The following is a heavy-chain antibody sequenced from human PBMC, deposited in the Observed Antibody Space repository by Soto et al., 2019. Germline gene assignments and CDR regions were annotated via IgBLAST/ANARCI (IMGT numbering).Heavy chain of an antibody. Sequence: SETLSLSCAVSGGSISSGGYSWSWIRQPPGKGLEWIGYIYHSGSTYYNPSLKSRVTISVDRSKNQFSLKLSSVTAADTAVYYFAARQTSLDWFDPWGKGTLVTVSS. J-gene: IGHJ5*02. CDR1: GGSISSGGYS. CDR2: IYHSGST. D-gene: IGHD2-2*03. V-gene: IGHV4-30-2*01. CDR3: AARQTSLDWFDP.